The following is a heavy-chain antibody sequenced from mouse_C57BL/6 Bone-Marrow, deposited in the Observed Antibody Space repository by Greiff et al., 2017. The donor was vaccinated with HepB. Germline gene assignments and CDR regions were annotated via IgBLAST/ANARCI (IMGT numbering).Heavy chain of an antibody. J-gene: IGHJ2*01. V-gene: IGHV3-6*01. CDR3: AREEGLTGTDFDY. CDR2: ISYDGSN. CDR1: GYSITSGYY. Sequence: ESGPGLVKPSQSLSLTCSVTGYSITSGYYWNWIRQFPGNKLEWMGYISYDGSNNYKPSLKNRNSITRDTSKNQFFLKLNSLTTEDTATYYCAREEGLTGTDFDYWGQGTTLTVSS. D-gene: IGHD4-1*01.